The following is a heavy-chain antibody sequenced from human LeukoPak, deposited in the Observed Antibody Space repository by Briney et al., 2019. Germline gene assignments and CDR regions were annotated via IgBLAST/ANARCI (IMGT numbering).Heavy chain of an antibody. J-gene: IGHJ6*03. V-gene: IGHV3-53*01. Sequence: PGGSLRLSCAASGFTVSGYYMNWVRQAPGKGLEWVSVIYSDGSAYYADSVKGRFTISRDNSKNTLHLQMNSLRAEDTAVYYCARSKVETGRYFYYYMTSGAKGPRSPSP. CDR1: GFTVSGYY. D-gene: IGHD4-23*01. CDR3: ARSKVETGRYFYYYMTS. CDR2: IYSDGSA.